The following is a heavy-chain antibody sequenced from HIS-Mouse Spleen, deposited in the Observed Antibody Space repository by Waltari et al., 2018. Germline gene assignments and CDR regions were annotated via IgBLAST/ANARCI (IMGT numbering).Heavy chain of an antibody. Sequence: QLQLQESGPGLVKPSETLSLTCTVSGGSISSSSYYWGWIRQPPGKGLEWIGSIDYSGRTYYNPPLKSRVTISVDTSKNPFPLKLSSVTAAATAVYYWARNGALDAFDIWGQGTMVTVSS. D-gene: IGHD2-8*01. J-gene: IGHJ3*02. V-gene: IGHV4-39*07. CDR2: IDYSGRT. CDR3: ARNGALDAFDI. CDR1: GGSISSSSYY.